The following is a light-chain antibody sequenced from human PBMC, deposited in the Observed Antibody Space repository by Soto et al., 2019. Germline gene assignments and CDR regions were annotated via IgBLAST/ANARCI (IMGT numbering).Light chain of an antibody. J-gene: IGLJ3*02. CDR2: EVN. CDR3: SSYAGGNRV. CDR1: SSDVGGYNY. V-gene: IGLV2-8*01. Sequence: QSALTQPPSASGSPGQSVTISCTGTSSDVGGYNYVSWYQQHPGKVPKLIIYEVNKRPSGVPDHFSGSKSGNTASLTVSGLQAEDEADYYCSSYAGGNRVFGGGTKLTVL.